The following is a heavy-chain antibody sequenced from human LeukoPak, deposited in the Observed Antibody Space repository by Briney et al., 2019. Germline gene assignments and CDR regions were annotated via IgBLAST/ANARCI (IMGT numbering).Heavy chain of an antibody. D-gene: IGHD6-13*01. CDR3: AKDPTFGSWTDY. CDR1: GFTFSSYA. V-gene: IGHV3-23*01. Sequence: GGSLRLSCAASGFTFSSYAMSWVRQAPGRGLEWVSAISGSGGSTYYADSVKGRFTISRDNSKNTLYLQMNSLRAEDTAVYYCAKDPTFGSWTDYWGQGTLVTVSS. J-gene: IGHJ4*02. CDR2: ISGSGGST.